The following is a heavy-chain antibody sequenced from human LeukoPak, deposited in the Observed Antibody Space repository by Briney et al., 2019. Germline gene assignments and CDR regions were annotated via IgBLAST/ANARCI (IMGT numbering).Heavy chain of an antibody. Sequence: ASVKVSCKXSGGTFSSYAISWVRQAPGQGLEWMGGIIPIFGTANYAQKFQGRVTITTDESTSTAYMELSSLRSEDTAVYYCASHSGITMIVVVTYAFDIWGQGTMVTVSS. D-gene: IGHD3-22*01. CDR3: ASHSGITMIVVVTYAFDI. J-gene: IGHJ3*02. V-gene: IGHV1-69*05. CDR1: GGTFSSYA. CDR2: IIPIFGTA.